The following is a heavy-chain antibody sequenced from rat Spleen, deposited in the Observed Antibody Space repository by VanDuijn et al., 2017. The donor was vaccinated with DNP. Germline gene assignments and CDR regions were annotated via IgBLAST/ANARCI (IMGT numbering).Heavy chain of an antibody. V-gene: IGHV5-31*01. Sequence: EVQLVESGGDLVQPGTSLKLSCVASGFTFKNYWMTWIRQVPGKGLEWVASIPDSGASTYYPDSVRGRFTISRDNAKSILYLQMDSLRSEDTATFYCTTDFERGYWGQGVMVTVSS. CDR1: GFTFKNYW. CDR2: IPDSGAST. CDR3: TTDFERGY. D-gene: IGHD1-11*01. J-gene: IGHJ2*01.